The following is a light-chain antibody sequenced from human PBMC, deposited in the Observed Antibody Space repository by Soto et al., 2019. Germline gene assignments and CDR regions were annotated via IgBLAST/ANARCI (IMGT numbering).Light chain of an antibody. V-gene: IGKV1-39*01. CDR2: AAS. CDR3: QQTYSTLSIT. Sequence: DLQMTQSPSSLSASVGDRVTITCRASESIATHLNWYQQKPGKAPKLLIYAASSLQNGVPSRFRGGGSGTDFTLTINNLQPEDFAAYYCQQTYSTLSITFGQGTRLQIK. CDR1: ESIATH. J-gene: IGKJ5*01.